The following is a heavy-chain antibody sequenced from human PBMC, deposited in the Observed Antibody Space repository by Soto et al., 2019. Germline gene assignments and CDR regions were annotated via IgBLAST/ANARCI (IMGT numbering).Heavy chain of an antibody. V-gene: IGHV1-69*06. Sequence: SVKVSCKASGGTFSSYAISWVRQAPGQGLEWMGGIIPIFGTANYAQKFQGRVTITADKSTSTAYMELSSLRSEDTAVYYCAGRPPQRHAFDIWGQGTMVTVSS. CDR3: AGRPPQRHAFDI. CDR2: IIPIFGTA. CDR1: GGTFSSYA. J-gene: IGHJ3*02.